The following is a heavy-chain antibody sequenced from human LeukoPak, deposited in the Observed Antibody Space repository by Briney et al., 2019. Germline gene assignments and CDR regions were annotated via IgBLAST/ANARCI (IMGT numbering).Heavy chain of an antibody. V-gene: IGHV4-59*01. CDR3: ARAREGLAFDI. CDR1: GGSISSYY. CDR2: IYYSGST. J-gene: IGHJ3*02. Sequence: SETLSLTCTVSGGSISSYYWSWIRQPPGKGLEWIGYIYYSGSTNYNPSLKSRVTISVDTSKNQFSLKLSSVTAADTAVYYCARAREGLAFDIWGQGTMVTVSS. D-gene: IGHD1-26*01.